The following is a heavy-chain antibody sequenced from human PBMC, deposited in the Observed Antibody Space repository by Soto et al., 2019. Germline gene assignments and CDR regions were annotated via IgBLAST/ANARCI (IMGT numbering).Heavy chain of an antibody. CDR1: GGSISSGDYY. CDR3: VRVVRFCSSPSCRGRNWFDP. CDR2: MFYVGAT. Sequence: QVQLQESGPGLVEPSQTLSLTCSVSGGSISSGDYYWSWIRQPPGKGLEWIGYMFYVGATYYNPSLKSRVTISVDTSKNQFSLKLSSVTAADTAVYHCVRVVRFCSSPSCRGRNWFDPWGQGTLVTVPS. V-gene: IGHV4-30-4*01. D-gene: IGHD2-2*01. J-gene: IGHJ5*02.